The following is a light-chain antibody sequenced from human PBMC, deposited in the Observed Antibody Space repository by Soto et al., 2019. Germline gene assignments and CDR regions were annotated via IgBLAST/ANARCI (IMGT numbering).Light chain of an antibody. V-gene: IGKV1-5*01. J-gene: IGKJ1*01. Sequence: DIQMTQSPSSLSASVGDRVTITCRASQIIYNWLAWYQQKPGKAPKLLISGASTLEGGVPSRFSGSGSGTEFTLTISSLQPDDFATYYCQHYNSYSEAFGQGTKVDIK. CDR3: QHYNSYSEA. CDR2: GAS. CDR1: QIIYNW.